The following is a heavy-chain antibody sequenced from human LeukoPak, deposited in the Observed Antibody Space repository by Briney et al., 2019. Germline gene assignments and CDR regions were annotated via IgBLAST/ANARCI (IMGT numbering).Heavy chain of an antibody. D-gene: IGHD3-9*01. CDR2: IYYSGST. J-gene: IGHJ4*02. CDR3: ASLYYDILTGYHDY. CDR1: GGSISSYY. Sequence: SETLSLTCSVSGGSISSYYWSWFRQPPGKGLEWIGYIYYSGSTIYNPSLTSRVTISVDTSRNQFSLKLSSVTAADTALYYCASLYYDILTGYHDYWGQGTLVSVSS. V-gene: IGHV4-59*12.